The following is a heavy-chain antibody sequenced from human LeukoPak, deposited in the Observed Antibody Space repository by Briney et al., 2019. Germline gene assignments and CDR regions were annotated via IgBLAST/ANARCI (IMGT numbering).Heavy chain of an antibody. CDR1: GGSISSYY. CDR3: ARDYDVLTAYPPTQLFDP. J-gene: IGHJ5*02. D-gene: IGHD3-9*01. CDR2: INASGST. V-gene: IGHV4-4*07. Sequence: SETLSLTCSVSGGSISSYYWSWIRQTAGKGLEWIGRINASGSTRFNPSLKSRVTMSVDTSKNQFSLKLSSVTAADTAVYYCARDYDVLTAYPPTQLFDPWGQGTLVTVSS.